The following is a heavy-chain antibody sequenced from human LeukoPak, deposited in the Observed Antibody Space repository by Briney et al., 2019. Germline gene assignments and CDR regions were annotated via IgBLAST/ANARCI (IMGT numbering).Heavy chain of an antibody. J-gene: IGHJ3*02. Sequence: SETLSLTCTDSLDSLTGDHWSWVPQPPGKGLQWIGFIYSSGSTNYNPSLKSRVTISLDTSKNQFSLRVSSVTSADTAVYYCARRNSGYDYAFDIWGQGTMVTVSS. D-gene: IGHD5-12*01. CDR2: IYSSGST. CDR1: LDSLTGDH. CDR3: ARRNSGYDYAFDI. V-gene: IGHV4-59*01.